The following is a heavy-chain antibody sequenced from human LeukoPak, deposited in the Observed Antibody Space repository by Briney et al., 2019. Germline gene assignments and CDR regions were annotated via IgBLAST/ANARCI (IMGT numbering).Heavy chain of an antibody. D-gene: IGHD1-26*01. CDR2: TYFRSKWYY. V-gene: IGHV6-1*01. CDR1: GDSVSSDSAA. CDR3: ARDPVGGSTIFDS. J-gene: IGHJ4*02. Sequence: SQTLSLTCALSGDSVSSDSAAWNWIRQSPSRGLEWQARTYFRSKWYYDYALAVKGRITINPDTSKNQFSLQLNSVTPEDTAVYFCARDPVGGSTIFDSWGQGTLVTVSS.